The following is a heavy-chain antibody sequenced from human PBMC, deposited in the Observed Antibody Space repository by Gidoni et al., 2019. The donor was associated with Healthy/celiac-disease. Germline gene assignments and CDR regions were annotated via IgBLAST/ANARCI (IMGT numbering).Heavy chain of an antibody. J-gene: IGHJ6*02. CDR3: AKDLGLLWFGELFSGMDV. V-gene: IGHV3-23*01. D-gene: IGHD3-10*01. CDR2: ISGSGGST. Sequence: EVQLLESGGGLVQPGGSLRLSCAASGFTFSSQARSWVRQSPGKGLEWVSAISGSGGSTYYADSVKGRFTISRDNSKNTLYLQMNSLRAEDTAVYYCAKDLGLLWFGELFSGMDVWGQGTTVTVSS. CDR1: GFTFSSQA.